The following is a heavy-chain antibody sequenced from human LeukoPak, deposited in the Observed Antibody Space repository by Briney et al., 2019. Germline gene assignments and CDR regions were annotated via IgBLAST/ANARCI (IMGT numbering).Heavy chain of an antibody. J-gene: IGHJ4*02. CDR2: ISGSGGST. CDR1: GFTFSSYD. Sequence: GGSLRLSCAASGFTFSSYDMSWVRQAPGKGLEWVSAISGSGGSTYYADSVKGRFTISRDNSKNTVYLQMNSLRVEDTAVYYCAKDSPPNYNYVWGSYRYNWGQGTLVTVSS. D-gene: IGHD3-16*02. V-gene: IGHV3-23*01. CDR3: AKDSPPNYNYVWGSYRYN.